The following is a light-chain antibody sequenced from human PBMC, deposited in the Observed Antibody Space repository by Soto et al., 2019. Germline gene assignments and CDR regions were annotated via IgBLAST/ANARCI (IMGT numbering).Light chain of an antibody. CDR2: GAS. Sequence: AIQLAQSPSSLSASVGDTVTITCRASQDIKDDLGWYQQKPGEAPKLLIYGASNLQGGVPSRFSGSGSGTGFTLTISSLQPEDFATYYCLQDYNYPYTFGQGTKLEIK. V-gene: IGKV1-6*01. CDR1: QDIKDD. J-gene: IGKJ2*01. CDR3: LQDYNYPYT.